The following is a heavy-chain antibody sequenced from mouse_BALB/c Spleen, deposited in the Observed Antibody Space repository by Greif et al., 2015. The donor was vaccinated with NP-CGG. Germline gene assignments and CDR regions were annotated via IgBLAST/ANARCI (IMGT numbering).Heavy chain of an antibody. V-gene: IGHV1-63*02. J-gene: IGHJ2*01. CDR2: IYPGGGYT. Sequence: QVQLQQSGAELVRPGTSVKISCKASGYAFTNYWLGWVKQRPGHGLEWIGDIYPGGGYTNYNEKFKGKATLTADTSSSTAYMQLSSLTSEDSAVYFCARGGGNYAYYFDYWGQGTTLTVS. CDR3: ARGGGNYAYYFDY. D-gene: IGHD2-1*01. CDR1: GYAFTNYW.